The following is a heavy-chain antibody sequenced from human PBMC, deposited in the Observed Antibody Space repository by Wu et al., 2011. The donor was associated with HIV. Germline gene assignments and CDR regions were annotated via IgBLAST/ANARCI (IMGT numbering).Heavy chain of an antibody. V-gene: IGHV1-69*05. Sequence: QVQLVQSGAEVKIPGSSVKISCKALGGTINSHAISWVRQTPGEGLEWMGGDIPVDDALKVAQRFQGRVTFITDESTDTAYMELNSLNSDDTAVYYCARDCVDRYCSRGSVHNSVEKDYWGQGTLVTASS. D-gene: IGHD2-2*01. CDR1: GGTINSHA. J-gene: IGHJ4*02. CDR2: DIPVDDAL. CDR3: ARDCVDRYCSRGSVHNSVEKDY.